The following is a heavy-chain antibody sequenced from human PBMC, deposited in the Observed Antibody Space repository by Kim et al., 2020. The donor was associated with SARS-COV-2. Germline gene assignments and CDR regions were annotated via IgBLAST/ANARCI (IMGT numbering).Heavy chain of an antibody. CDR2: ISSSSSTI. CDR1: GFTFSSYS. CDR3: ASNRGYSGYDPPRR. J-gene: IGHJ4*02. D-gene: IGHD5-12*01. V-gene: IGHV3-48*04. Sequence: GGSLRLSCAASGFTFSSYSMNWVRQAPGKGLEWVSYISSSSSTIYYADSVKGRFTISRDNAKNSLYLQMNSLRAEDTAVYYCASNRGYSGYDPPRRWGQGTLVTVSS.